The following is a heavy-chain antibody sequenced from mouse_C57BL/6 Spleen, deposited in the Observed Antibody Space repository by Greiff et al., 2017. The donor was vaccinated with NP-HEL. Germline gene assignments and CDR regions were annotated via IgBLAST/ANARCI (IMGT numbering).Heavy chain of an antibody. CDR3: AREGQLRPQAWFAY. V-gene: IGHV1-53*01. D-gene: IGHD3-2*02. J-gene: IGHJ3*01. CDR2: INPSNGGT. CDR1: GYTFTSYW. Sequence: QVQLQQPGTELVKPGASVKLSCKASGYTFTSYWMHWVKQRPGQGLEWIGNINPSNGGTNYNEKFKSKATLTVDKSSSTAYMQLSSLTSEDSAVYDCAREGQLRPQAWFAYWGQGTLVTVSA.